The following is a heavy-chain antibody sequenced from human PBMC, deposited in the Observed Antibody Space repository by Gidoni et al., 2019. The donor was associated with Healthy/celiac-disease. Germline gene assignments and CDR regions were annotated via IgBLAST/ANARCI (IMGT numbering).Heavy chain of an antibody. Sequence: QVQLVQSGAAVKKPGASVKVSCKASGYTFTGYYMHWVRQAPGQGLEWMGRINPNSGGTNYAQKFQGRVTMTRDTSISTAYMELSRLRSDDTAVYYCARDLNYGDYVLWFDPWGQGTLVTVSS. CDR1: GYTFTGYY. V-gene: IGHV1-2*06. CDR2: INPNSGGT. D-gene: IGHD4-17*01. J-gene: IGHJ5*02. CDR3: ARDLNYGDYVLWFDP.